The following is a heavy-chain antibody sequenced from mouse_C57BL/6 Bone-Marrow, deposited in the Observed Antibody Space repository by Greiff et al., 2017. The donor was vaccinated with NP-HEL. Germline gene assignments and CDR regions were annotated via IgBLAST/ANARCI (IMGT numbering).Heavy chain of an antibody. V-gene: IGHV5-9-1*02. J-gene: IGHJ3*01. CDR2: ISSGGDYI. CDR3: TRGRYYGSSYAWFAY. CDR1: GFTFSSYA. Sequence: EVKLVESGEGLVKPGGSLKLSCAASGFTFSSYAMSWVRQTPEKRLEWVAYISSGGDYIYYADTVKGRFTISRDNARNTLYLQMSSLKSEDTAMYYCTRGRYYGSSYAWFAYWGQGTLVTVSA. D-gene: IGHD1-1*01.